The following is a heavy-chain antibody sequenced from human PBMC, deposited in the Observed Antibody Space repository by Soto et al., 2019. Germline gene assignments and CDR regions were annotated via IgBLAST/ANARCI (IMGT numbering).Heavy chain of an antibody. D-gene: IGHD1-26*01. V-gene: IGHV3-9*01. CDR3: AKDEGYYLSMDV. CDR2: INWNSGSA. Sequence: GGSMSLSCAASGFTFEDYAMHWVRQAPGKGLEWVSGINWNSGSAGYADSVKGRFTISRDNAKNSLYLQMNSLRAEDTALYYCAKDEGYYLSMDVWGQGTTVTVSS. CDR1: GFTFEDYA. J-gene: IGHJ6*02.